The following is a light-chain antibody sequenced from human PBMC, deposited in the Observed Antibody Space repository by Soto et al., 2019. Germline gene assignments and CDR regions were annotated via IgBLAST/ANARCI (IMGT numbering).Light chain of an antibody. V-gene: IGLV2-14*03. J-gene: IGLJ2*01. CDR1: SSDVGGYND. CDR2: DVN. Sequence: QSALTQPASVSGSPGQSITISCAGTSSDVGGYNDVSWYQQHPGKVPRLIISDVNKRPSGVSDRFSGSKSGNTASLTISGLQAEDEADYYCASFTRSVTVVFGGGTKVTVL. CDR3: ASFTRSVTVV.